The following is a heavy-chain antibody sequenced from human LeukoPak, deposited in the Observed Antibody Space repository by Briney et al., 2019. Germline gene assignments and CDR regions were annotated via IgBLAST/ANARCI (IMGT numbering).Heavy chain of an antibody. CDR1: GYTFEDYG. J-gene: IGHJ4*02. Sequence: SVRLFCDASGYTFEDYGMHGVREAWRKGLECVTSISRSSASVGHVDYVKGRFTIYRDNAKKSMYLQRKSLSPEDMALYYCAKDYGDSSSWYDYWGQGTLVTVSS. V-gene: IGHV3-9*03. CDR2: ISRSSASV. CDR3: AKDYGDSSSWYDY. D-gene: IGHD6-13*01.